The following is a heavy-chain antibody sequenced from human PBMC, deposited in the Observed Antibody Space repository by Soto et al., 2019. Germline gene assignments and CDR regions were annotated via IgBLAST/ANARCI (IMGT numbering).Heavy chain of an antibody. CDR3: VRGLYGSGSYFNHRFDY. CDR2: ISAYNDNT. D-gene: IGHD3-10*01. J-gene: IGHJ4*02. Sequence: ASVKVSCKASGYTFISYGISWVRQAPGQGLEWMGWISAYNDNTNYAQKLQDRVTMTTDSSTSIAYMELRSLRSDDTAVYYCVRGLYGSGSYFNHRFDYWGQGTLVTVSS. CDR1: GYTFISYG. V-gene: IGHV1-18*01.